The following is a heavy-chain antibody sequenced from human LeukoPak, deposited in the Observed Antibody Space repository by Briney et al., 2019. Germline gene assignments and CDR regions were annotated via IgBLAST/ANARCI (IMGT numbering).Heavy chain of an antibody. CDR3: ARDRVDSSGYYYYYGMDV. Sequence: SETLSLTYTVSGGSISTYFWSWIRQPAGKGLEWLGRIYTSGSTNYNPSLKSRVTMSADTSKNQFSLKLRSVTAADTAVYYCARDRVDSSGYYYYYGMDVWGQGTTVTVSS. CDR1: GGSISTYF. D-gene: IGHD3-22*01. CDR2: IYTSGST. J-gene: IGHJ6*02. V-gene: IGHV4-4*07.